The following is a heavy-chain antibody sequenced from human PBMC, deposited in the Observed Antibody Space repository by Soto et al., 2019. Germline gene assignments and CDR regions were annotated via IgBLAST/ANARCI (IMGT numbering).Heavy chain of an antibody. Sequence: QVQLVESGGGVVQPGRSLRLSCAASGFSFSISPMHWVRQAPGKGPEWVALISYDGTNKFYADSVKGRFTISRDNSKGTLSLQVDSLRPEDAAVYYCARDPKTSGGQHWAFNYFASWGQGTLVTVSS. CDR3: ARDPKTSGGQHWAFNYFAS. CDR1: GFSFSISP. V-gene: IGHV3-30-3*01. CDR2: ISYDGTNK. D-gene: IGHD7-27*01. J-gene: IGHJ4*02.